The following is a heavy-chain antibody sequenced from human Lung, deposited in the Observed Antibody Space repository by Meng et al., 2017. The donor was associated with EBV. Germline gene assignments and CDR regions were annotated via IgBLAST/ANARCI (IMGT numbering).Heavy chain of an antibody. D-gene: IGHD5-18*01. CDR3: AREGQYSYGPWCYDF. J-gene: IGHJ4*01. Sequence: QVQLVESGGGLVKPGGSLRRSCSASGFTFSDYFMSWIRQAPGKGPEWLSYISFSGNIIYYADSVKGRFTISRDNAKNSLYLQLNSLRAEDTALYYCAREGQYSYGPWCYDFWEHGTLGTVAS. CDR2: ISFSGNII. V-gene: IGHV3-11*01. CDR1: GFTFSDYF.